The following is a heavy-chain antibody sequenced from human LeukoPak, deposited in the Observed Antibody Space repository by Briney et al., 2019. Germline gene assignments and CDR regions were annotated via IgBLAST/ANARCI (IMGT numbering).Heavy chain of an antibody. CDR3: AQQGEIRQDYYTDV. CDR2: IISVFGTA. J-gene: IGHJ6*03. CDR1: GGSISGYG. Sequence: SVKASCKASGGSISGYGISWVRQAPGQGLEWRGRIISVFGTANYAQKFQDRVTITADIASNTAYMELTSLTSEDTAVYFCAQQGEIRQDYYTDVWGNGTTVTVSS. D-gene: IGHD1/OR15-1a*01. V-gene: IGHV1-69*06.